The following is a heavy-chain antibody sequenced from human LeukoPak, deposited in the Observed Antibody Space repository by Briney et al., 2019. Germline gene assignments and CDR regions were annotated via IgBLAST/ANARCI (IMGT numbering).Heavy chain of an antibody. CDR3: ATDTASITIFGVALN. CDR1: GYTLTELS. J-gene: IGHJ4*02. D-gene: IGHD3-3*01. CDR2: FDPEDGET. Sequence: GASVKVSCKVSGYTLTELSMHWVRQAPGKGLEWMGGFDPEDGETIYAQKFQGRVTMTEDTSTDTAYMELSSLGSEDTAVYYCATDTASITIFGVALNWGQGTLVTVSS. V-gene: IGHV1-24*01.